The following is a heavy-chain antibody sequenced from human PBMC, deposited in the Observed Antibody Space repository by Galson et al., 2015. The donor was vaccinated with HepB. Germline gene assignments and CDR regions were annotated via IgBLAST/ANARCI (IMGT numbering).Heavy chain of an antibody. D-gene: IGHD5-12*01. J-gene: IGHJ4*02. V-gene: IGHV3-9*01. CDR1: GFTFDDYA. CDR3: ARGLLVATTNTDY. CDR2: ISWNSGSI. Sequence: SLRLSCAASGFTFDDYAMHWVRQAPGKGLEWVSGISWNSGSIGYADSVKGRFTISRDNAKNSLYLQMNSLRSEDTAVYYCARGLLVATTNTDYWGQGTLVTVSS.